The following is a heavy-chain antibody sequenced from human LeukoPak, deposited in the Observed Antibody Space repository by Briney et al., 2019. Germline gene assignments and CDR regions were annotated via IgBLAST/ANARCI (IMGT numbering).Heavy chain of an antibody. Sequence: GSSVKVSCKASGGTFSSYAISWVRQAPGQGLEWMGGIIPIFGTANYAQKFQGRVTITTDESTSTAYMELSSLRSEDTAVYYCARAPYCGGDCYSADYWGQGTLVTVSS. CDR2: IIPIFGTA. CDR3: ARAPYCGGDCYSADY. J-gene: IGHJ4*02. D-gene: IGHD2-21*01. V-gene: IGHV1-69*05. CDR1: GGTFSSYA.